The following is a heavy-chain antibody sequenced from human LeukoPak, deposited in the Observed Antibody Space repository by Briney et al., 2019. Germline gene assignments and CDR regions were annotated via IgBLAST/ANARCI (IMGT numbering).Heavy chain of an antibody. J-gene: IGHJ3*02. V-gene: IGHV3-23*01. CDR1: GFTFSSYA. D-gene: IGHD3-22*01. CDR2: ISGSGGST. Sequence: PGGSLRLSCAASGFTFSSYAMSWVRQAPGEGLGWVSAISGSGGSTYYADSVKGRFTISRDNAKNSLYLQMNSLRAEDTAVYYCARELDYYDSSGAGDAFDIWGQGTMVTVSS. CDR3: ARELDYYDSSGAGDAFDI.